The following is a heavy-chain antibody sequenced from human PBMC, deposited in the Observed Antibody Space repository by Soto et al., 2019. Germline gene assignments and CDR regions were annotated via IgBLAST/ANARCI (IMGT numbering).Heavy chain of an antibody. Sequence: SVKVSCKASGGTFSGYAISWVRQAPGQGLEWMGGIIPIFGTANYAQKFQGRVTITADKSTSTAYMELSSLRSEDTAVYYCARDLSDTFGGVIVPFDYWGQGTLVTVSS. D-gene: IGHD3-16*02. CDR1: GGTFSGYA. V-gene: IGHV1-69*06. CDR3: ARDLSDTFGGVIVPFDY. J-gene: IGHJ4*02. CDR2: IIPIFGTA.